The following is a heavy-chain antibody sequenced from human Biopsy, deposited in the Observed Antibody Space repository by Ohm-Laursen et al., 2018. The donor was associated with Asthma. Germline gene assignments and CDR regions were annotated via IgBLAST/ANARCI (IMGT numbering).Heavy chain of an antibody. D-gene: IGHD4-17*01. CDR2: NDPVEGGT. V-gene: IGHV1-24*01. CDR3: ASDFPKDYVRCNFQF. J-gene: IGHJ4*02. CDR1: GYTLTDLA. Sequence: GASVKVSCKISGYTLTDLAMHWVRQAPGQGLEWMGGNDPVEGGTVYARRFQGRVTMTEDTSTDTAYMELSSLSSDDTAVYYCASDFPKDYVRCNFQFWGQGTLVTVSS.